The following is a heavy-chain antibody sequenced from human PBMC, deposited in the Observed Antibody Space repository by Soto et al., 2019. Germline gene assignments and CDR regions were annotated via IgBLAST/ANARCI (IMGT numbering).Heavy chain of an antibody. CDR2: INHSGST. CDR1: GGSFSGYY. CDR3: ARLSRPSIAARPKYYYYYYYMDV. D-gene: IGHD6-6*01. V-gene: IGHV4-34*01. J-gene: IGHJ6*03. Sequence: SETLSLTCAVYGGSFSGYYWSWIRQPPGKGLEWIGEINHSGSTNYNPSLKSRVTIPVDTSKNQFSLKLSSVTAADTAVYYCARLSRPSIAARPKYYYYYYYMDVWGKGTTVTVSS.